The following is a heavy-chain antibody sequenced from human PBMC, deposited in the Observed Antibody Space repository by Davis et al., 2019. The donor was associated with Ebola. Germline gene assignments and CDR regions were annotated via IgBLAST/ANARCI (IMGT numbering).Heavy chain of an antibody. J-gene: IGHJ4*02. D-gene: IGHD2-15*01. CDR2: INPNSGNT. V-gene: IGHV1-8*02. Sequence: VKVSCKASGYTFTSNYIHWVRQATGQGLEWMGWINPNSGNTGYAQKFQGRVTMTRNTSISTAYMEVSSLRSEDTAVYYCARRLGVSKDTRHDHWGQGTLVTVSS. CDR1: GYTFTSNY. CDR3: ARRLGVSKDTRHDH.